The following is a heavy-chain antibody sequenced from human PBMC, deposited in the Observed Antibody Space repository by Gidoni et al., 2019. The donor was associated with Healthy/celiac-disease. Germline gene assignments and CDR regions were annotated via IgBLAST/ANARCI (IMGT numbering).Heavy chain of an antibody. D-gene: IGHD6-19*01. V-gene: IGHV4-59*01. Sequence: HLPASAPGLVKPSVTLSLTSTFSPGPISSYYWSWIRQPPGKGLEWIGYIDYSGSTNYNPSLKSRVTISVDTSKNQFSLKLSSVTAAETAVYYCARGEPIEVAAYWYFDLGGRGTLVTVSS. CDR1: PGPISSYY. CDR3: ARGEPIEVAAYWYFDL. CDR2: IDYSGST. J-gene: IGHJ2*01.